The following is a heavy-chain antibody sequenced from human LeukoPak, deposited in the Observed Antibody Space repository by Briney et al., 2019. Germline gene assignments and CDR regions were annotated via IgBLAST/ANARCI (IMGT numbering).Heavy chain of an antibody. Sequence: SGPTLVKPTQTLTLTCTFSGFSLSTSGVGVGWIRQPPGKALEWLALIYWDDDKRYSPSLKSRLTITKDTSKNQVVLTMTNMDPVDTATYYCAHRTYDYGSSHYCYEGNAYFDYWGQGTLVTVSS. V-gene: IGHV2-5*02. CDR1: GFSLSTSGVG. D-gene: IGHD3-22*01. CDR2: IYWDDDK. CDR3: AHRTYDYGSSHYCYEGNAYFDY. J-gene: IGHJ4*02.